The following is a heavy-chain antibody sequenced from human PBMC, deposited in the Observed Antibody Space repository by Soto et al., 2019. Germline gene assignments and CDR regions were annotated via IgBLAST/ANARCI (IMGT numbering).Heavy chain of an antibody. J-gene: IGHJ6*02. Sequence: HPGGSLRLSCAASGFTFSNYWMNWVRQAPGKGLEWVANINQDGSEKYYVDSVKGRFTISRDNAKNSLYLQMNSLRAEDTAVYYCARDIRAPSRGGSLWRNNYYYYGMDVWGQGTTVTVSS. CDR3: ARDIRAPSRGGSLWRNNYYYYGMDV. D-gene: IGHD2-15*01. V-gene: IGHV3-7*05. CDR1: GFTFSNYW. CDR2: INQDGSEK.